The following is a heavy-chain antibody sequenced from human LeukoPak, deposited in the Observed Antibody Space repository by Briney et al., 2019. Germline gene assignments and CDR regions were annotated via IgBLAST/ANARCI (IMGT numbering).Heavy chain of an antibody. V-gene: IGHV3-53*01. CDR1: GLIVSSSY. CDR3: ASCRDGYNYFDY. Sequence: PGGSLRLSCTACGLIVSSSYMSWVRRAPGKGLEWVSVIYRSGDTYYADSVVGRFTITRDNSKNTLYLQMNSLRAEDTALYYCASCRDGYNYFDYWGRGTLVTVSS. J-gene: IGHJ4*02. CDR2: IYRSGDT. D-gene: IGHD5-24*01.